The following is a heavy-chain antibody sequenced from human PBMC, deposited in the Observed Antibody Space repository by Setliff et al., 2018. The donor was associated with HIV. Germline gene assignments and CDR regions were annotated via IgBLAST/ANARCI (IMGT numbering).Heavy chain of an antibody. CDR3: ARHRAQRGSGTYYDDWFDP. CDR1: GGSLSGYY. CDR2: VHYTGRT. Sequence: PSETLSLTCAVYGGSLSGYYWSWIRQSPEKGLEWIGEVHYTGRTSYDPPFKSRVIISVDMSKSQFSLSLISVTAADTAVYYCARHRAQRGSGTYYDDWFDPWGQGTLVTV. D-gene: IGHD3-10*01. V-gene: IGHV4-34*01. J-gene: IGHJ5*02.